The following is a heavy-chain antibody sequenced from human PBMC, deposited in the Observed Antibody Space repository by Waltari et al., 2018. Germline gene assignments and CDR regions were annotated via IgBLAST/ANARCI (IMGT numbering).Heavy chain of an antibody. CDR3: AKGSCSTTSCSYYSFGQPTDY. CDR1: GFTFSTFA. Sequence: EVQLLESGGGLAQPGGSLRLSCAASGFTFSTFAMSWVRQAPGKGCEWVSIIVSMGNTYYAASVKGRFTISRDNSGNTLFLQMNSLRAGDTAVYFCAKGSCSTTSCSYYSFGQPTDYWGQGTPVAVSS. D-gene: IGHD2-2*01. V-gene: IGHV3-23*01. J-gene: IGHJ4*02. CDR2: IVSMGNT.